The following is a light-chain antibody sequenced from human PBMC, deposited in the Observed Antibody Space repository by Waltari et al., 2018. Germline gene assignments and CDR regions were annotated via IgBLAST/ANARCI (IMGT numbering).Light chain of an antibody. CDR2: GAS. CDR3: QQYNNWPRT. Sequence: EIVMTQSPATLFVSQGERATLACRASQSVSSNLAWYQQKPGQAPRLLIYGASTRATGIPTRFSGSGSGTEFTLTISSLQSEDFAVYYCQQYNNWPRTFGQGTKVEIK. J-gene: IGKJ1*01. CDR1: QSVSSN. V-gene: IGKV3-15*01.